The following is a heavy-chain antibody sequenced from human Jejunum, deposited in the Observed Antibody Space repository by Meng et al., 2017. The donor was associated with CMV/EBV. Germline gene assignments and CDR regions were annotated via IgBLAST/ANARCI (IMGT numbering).Heavy chain of an antibody. CDR2: LWYDGSNE. D-gene: IGHD2-15*01. V-gene: IGHV3-33*01. CDR3: TRGTPVGGGSPPFDY. Sequence: SGFPFSIYGIHWVRQAPGKGLEWVAVLWYDGSNEYYVDSVKGRFTISRDNSKNTLYLQMNSLRAEDTAVYYCTRGTPVGGGSPPFDYWGQGTLVTVSS. CDR1: GFPFSIYG. J-gene: IGHJ4*02.